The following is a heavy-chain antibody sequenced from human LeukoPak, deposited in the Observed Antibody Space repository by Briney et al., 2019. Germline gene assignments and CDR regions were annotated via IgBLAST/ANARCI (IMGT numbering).Heavy chain of an antibody. J-gene: IGHJ3*02. CDR2: IYYSGST. CDR1: GGSFSGYY. CDR3: ARGDDFWSGPNI. V-gene: IGHV4-30-4*08. Sequence: SETLSLTCAVYGGSFSGYYWSWIRQPPGRGLEWIGYIYYSGSTYYNPSLKSRVTISVDTSKNQFSLKLSSVTAADTAVYYCARGDDFWSGPNIWGQGTMVTVSS. D-gene: IGHD3-3*01.